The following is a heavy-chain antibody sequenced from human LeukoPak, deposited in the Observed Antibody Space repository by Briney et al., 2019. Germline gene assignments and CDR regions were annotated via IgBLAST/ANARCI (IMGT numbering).Heavy chain of an antibody. CDR1: GYTFTSYY. CDR3: ARGYCGGDCSIVYAAFDL. V-gene: IGHV1-69*13. CDR2: IIPIFGTA. D-gene: IGHD2-21*02. J-gene: IGHJ3*01. Sequence: ASVKVSCKASGYTFTSYYMHWVRQAPGEGLEWMGGIIPIFGTANYAQKFQGRVTITADESTSTAYMELSSLRSEDTAVYYCARGYCGGDCSIVYAAFDLWGQGTMVTVSS.